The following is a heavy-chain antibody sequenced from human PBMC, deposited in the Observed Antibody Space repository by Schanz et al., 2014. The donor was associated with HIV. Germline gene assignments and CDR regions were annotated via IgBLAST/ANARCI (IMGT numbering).Heavy chain of an antibody. Sequence: QVHLQQWGAGLLKPSETLSLTCAVYGGSFSGYYWSWIRQPPGKGLEWIGEINHSGSPNYSPSLKSRGTISVDASKRQFSLTLASVTAADTAVYYCARGVRRDCRTPDCNTGWFDPWGQGTLVTVSS. CDR1: GGSFSGYY. J-gene: IGHJ5*02. V-gene: IGHV4-34*02. D-gene: IGHD2-15*01. CDR2: INHSGSP. CDR3: ARGVRRDCRTPDCNTGWFDP.